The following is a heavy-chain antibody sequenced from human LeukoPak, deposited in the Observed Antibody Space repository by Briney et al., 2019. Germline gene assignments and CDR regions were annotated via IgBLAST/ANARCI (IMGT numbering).Heavy chain of an antibody. Sequence: TSVKISCKASVYRFSSYGITWVRQAPGQGLEWLGWISAYNGNTQYGENVQGRVTMTTETSTSTAYMELRRLRSDDTAIYFCGSGSYYPFDFWGQGTLVTVSS. CDR1: VYRFSSYG. J-gene: IGHJ4*02. CDR3: GSGSYYPFDF. D-gene: IGHD3-22*01. CDR2: ISAYNGNT. V-gene: IGHV1-18*01.